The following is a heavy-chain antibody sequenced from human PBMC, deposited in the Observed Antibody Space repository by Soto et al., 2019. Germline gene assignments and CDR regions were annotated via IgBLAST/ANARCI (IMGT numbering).Heavy chain of an antibody. CDR1: GYTFTSYY. V-gene: IGHV1-46*01. CDR3: ARGPEGFHPLSNNWFDP. Sequence: ASVKVSCKASGYTFTSYYMHWVRQAPGQGLEWMGIINPSGGSTSYAQKFQGRVTMTRDTSTSTVYMELSSLRSEDTAVYYCARGPEGFHPLSNNWFDPWGQGTPVTVSS. D-gene: IGHD3-10*01. CDR2: INPSGGST. J-gene: IGHJ5*02.